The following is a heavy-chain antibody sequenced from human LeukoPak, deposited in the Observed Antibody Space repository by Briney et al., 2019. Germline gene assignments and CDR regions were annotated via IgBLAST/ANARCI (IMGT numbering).Heavy chain of an antibody. D-gene: IGHD1-26*01. CDR1: GGSISSSNW. CDR3: ARDRVGATTGDAFDI. Sequence: SETLSLTCAVSGGSISSSNWWSWVRQPPGKGLEWIGYIYHSGSTYYNPSLKSRVTISVDRSKNQFSLKLSSVTAADTAVYYCARDRVGATTGDAFDIWGQGTMVTVSS. V-gene: IGHV4-4*02. CDR2: IYHSGST. J-gene: IGHJ3*02.